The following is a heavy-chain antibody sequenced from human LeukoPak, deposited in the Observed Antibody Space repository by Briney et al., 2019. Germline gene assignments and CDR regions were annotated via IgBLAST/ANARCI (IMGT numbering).Heavy chain of an antibody. V-gene: IGHV4-59*01. J-gene: IGHJ4*02. D-gene: IGHD3-3*01. CDR2: IYYSGST. Sequence: SETLSLTCTVSGGSISSYYWSWIRQPPGKGLEWIGYIYYSGSTNYNPSLKSRVTISVDTSKNQFSLKLSSVTAADTAVYYCARGAYDLVNYWGQGTLVTVSS. CDR1: GGSISSYY. CDR3: ARGAYDLVNY.